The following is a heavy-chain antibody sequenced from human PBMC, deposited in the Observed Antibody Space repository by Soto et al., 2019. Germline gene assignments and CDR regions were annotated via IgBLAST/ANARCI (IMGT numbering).Heavy chain of an antibody. J-gene: IGHJ6*03. CDR3: ARRYCSGGSCYWGYYYYYMDV. V-gene: IGHV4-34*01. CDR1: GGSFSGYY. Sequence: PSETLSLTCAVYGGSFSGYYWSWIRQPPGKGLEWIGEINHSGSTNYNPSLKSRVTISVDTSKNQFSLKLSSVTAADTAVYYCARRYCSGGSCYWGYYYYYMDVWGKGTTVTAP. D-gene: IGHD2-15*01. CDR2: INHSGST.